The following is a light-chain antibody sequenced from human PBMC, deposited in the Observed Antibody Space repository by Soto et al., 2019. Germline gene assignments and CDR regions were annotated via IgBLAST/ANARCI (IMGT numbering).Light chain of an antibody. CDR3: QQYNSYWT. V-gene: IGKV1-5*01. Sequence: DIQMTQSPSTLSASVGDRVTITCRASQSISSWLAWYQQKPGKAPKLLIYDASSLESGVPSRFRGSGSGTEFTLTICRLQPDDFATYYCQQYNSYWTFGQGTKVEIK. CDR2: DAS. J-gene: IGKJ1*01. CDR1: QSISSW.